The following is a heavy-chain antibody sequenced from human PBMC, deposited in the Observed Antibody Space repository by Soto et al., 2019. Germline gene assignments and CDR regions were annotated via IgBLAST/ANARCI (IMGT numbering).Heavy chain of an antibody. J-gene: IGHJ4*02. D-gene: IGHD3-22*01. CDR2: INSDGSST. CDR1: GIIFSSYW. Sequence: GGSLRLSCAASGIIFSSYWMHWVRQAPGKGLVWVSRINSDGSSTSYADSAKGRFTISRDNAKNSVDLQMNSLRDEDTAVYYCARSYYHDSSAYYYDDWGQGALVTVSS. CDR3: ARSYYHDSSAYYYDD. V-gene: IGHV3-74*01.